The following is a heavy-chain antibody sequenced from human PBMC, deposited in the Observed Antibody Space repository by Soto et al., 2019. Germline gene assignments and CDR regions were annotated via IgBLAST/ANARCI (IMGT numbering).Heavy chain of an antibody. Sequence: SETQSLTCPVSGGSIRSGCCYWSWIRQHPGKGLEWIGYIYYSGSTNYNPSLKSRVTISVDTSKNQFSLKLSSVTAADTAVYYCARDHDLRGYYYYYGMDVWGQGTTVTVSS. V-gene: IGHV4-61*01. CDR1: GGSIRSGCCY. CDR2: IYYSGST. CDR3: ARDHDLRGYYYYYGMDV. D-gene: IGHD3-3*01. J-gene: IGHJ6*02.